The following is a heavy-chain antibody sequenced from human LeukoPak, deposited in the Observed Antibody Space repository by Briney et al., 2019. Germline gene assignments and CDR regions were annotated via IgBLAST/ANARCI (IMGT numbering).Heavy chain of an antibody. CDR1: GFTFSSYA. V-gene: IGHV3-30*04. D-gene: IGHD6-13*01. CDR2: ISYDGSNK. CDR3: ARDRGIAAAGAERFDY. J-gene: IGHJ4*02. Sequence: GGTLRLSCAASGFTFSSYAMHWVGQAPGQGLEWVAGISYDGSNKYYADSGKGRFTISRDNSRNTLYLHMNSLRAEDTAVYYCARDRGIAAAGAERFDYWGQGTLVTVSS.